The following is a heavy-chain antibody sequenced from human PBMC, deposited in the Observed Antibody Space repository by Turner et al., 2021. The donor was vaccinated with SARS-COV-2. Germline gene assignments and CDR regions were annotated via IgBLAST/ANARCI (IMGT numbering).Heavy chain of an antibody. Sequence: VQLQESGPGLAKPSEALSLPCSGSGGPMTDDYWNWIRQPPGKTLEWIGYIPFTGNTIYNPSLESRLTISLDTSKNQFSLRLTSVTAADTAVYYCARGVGDSGYGRWLDYWGQGTLVTVSS. CDR2: IPFTGNT. V-gene: IGHV4-59*01. CDR1: GGPMTDDY. J-gene: IGHJ4*02. CDR3: ARGVGDSGYGRWLDY. D-gene: IGHD5-12*01.